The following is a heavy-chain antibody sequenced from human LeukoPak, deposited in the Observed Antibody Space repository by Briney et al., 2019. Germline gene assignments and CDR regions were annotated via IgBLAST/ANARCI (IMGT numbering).Heavy chain of an antibody. D-gene: IGHD6-19*01. J-gene: IGHJ4*02. V-gene: IGHV1-2*02. Sequence: GASVKVSCKASVYIFTGYYMHWGRQAPGQGLEWMGWINLNSGGTNYAQKFQGRVTLTRDTSINTAYMELSRLKSDDTPFFSCASWAGMNAPVAVFDYWGQGTLVAVSS. CDR2: INLNSGGT. CDR3: ASWAGMNAPVAVFDY. CDR1: VYIFTGYY.